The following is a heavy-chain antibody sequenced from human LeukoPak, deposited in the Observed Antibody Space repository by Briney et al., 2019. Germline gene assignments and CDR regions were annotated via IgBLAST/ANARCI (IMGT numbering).Heavy chain of an antibody. J-gene: IGHJ3*02. CDR1: GFTFDDYA. Sequence: GRSLRLSCAASGFTFDDYAMHWARQAPGRGLEWVSGISWHSGSIGYADSVKGRFTIPRENAKNALYLQMTSVSAEDTALYYCAKAITGYCSSTSCPYAFDIWGQGTMVTVSS. V-gene: IGHV3-9*01. D-gene: IGHD2-2*01. CDR2: ISWHSGSI. CDR3: AKAITGYCSSTSCPYAFDI.